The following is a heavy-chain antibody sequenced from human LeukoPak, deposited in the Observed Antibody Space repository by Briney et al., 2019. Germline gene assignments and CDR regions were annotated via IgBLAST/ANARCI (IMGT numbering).Heavy chain of an antibody. CDR1: GGSISSYY. J-gene: IGHJ4*02. CDR2: IYYSGST. Sequence: SETLSLTCTVSGGSISSYYWSWIRQPPRKGLEWIGYIYYSGSTNYNPSLKSRVTISVDTSKNQFSLKLSSVTAADTAVYYCASQPYSSGWYRSGYFDYWGQGTLVTVSS. CDR3: ASQPYSSGWYRSGYFDY. D-gene: IGHD6-19*01. V-gene: IGHV4-59*08.